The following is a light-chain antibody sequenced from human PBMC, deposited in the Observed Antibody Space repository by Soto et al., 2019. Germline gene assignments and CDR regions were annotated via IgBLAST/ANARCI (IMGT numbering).Light chain of an antibody. Sequence: EIVLTQSPATLSLSPGERATLSCRASQSISSYLDWYQQKRGQAPRLLIYDASKMATGIPARFSGSGPGTAFTPTISSLEPEDFAVYYCQPRGNLPITFGQGTRLEIK. CDR2: DAS. V-gene: IGKV3-11*01. CDR3: QPRGNLPIT. J-gene: IGKJ5*01. CDR1: QSISSY.